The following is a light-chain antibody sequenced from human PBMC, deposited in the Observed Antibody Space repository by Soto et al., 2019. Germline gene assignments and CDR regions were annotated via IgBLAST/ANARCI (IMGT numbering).Light chain of an antibody. CDR1: QGISSW. J-gene: IGKJ4*02. CDR3: PPTNSFPLS. V-gene: IGKV1-12*01. CDR2: AAS. Sequence: DIQMTQSPSSVSASVGDRVTITCRASQGISSWLAWYQQKPGKAPKLLIYAASSLQSGVPSRFSGRGSRTDVTLTVSSLQPEDFATDDCPPTNSFPLSFGGATKVEFK.